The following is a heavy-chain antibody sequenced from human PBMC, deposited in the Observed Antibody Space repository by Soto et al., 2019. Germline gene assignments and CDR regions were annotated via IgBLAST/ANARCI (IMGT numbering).Heavy chain of an antibody. D-gene: IGHD6-13*01. CDR3: ASGGIAGH. CDR1: GFTFSNNW. CDR2: INSDGSST. V-gene: IGHV3-74*01. J-gene: IGHJ4*02. Sequence: EVQLVESGGGLVQPGGSLRLSCAASGFTFSNNWMHWVRQAPGKGPVWVSRINSDGSSTYYADSVKGRFTISRDNGKNTLYRQVNSLRADDTAVYYCASGGIAGHWGQGTLVTVSS.